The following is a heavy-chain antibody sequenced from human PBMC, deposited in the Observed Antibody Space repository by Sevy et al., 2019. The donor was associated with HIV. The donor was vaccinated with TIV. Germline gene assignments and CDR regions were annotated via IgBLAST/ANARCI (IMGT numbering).Heavy chain of an antibody. V-gene: IGHV3-30*18. D-gene: IGHD2-15*01. J-gene: IGHJ6*02. Sequence: GGSLRLSCAASGFTFSSYGMHRVRQAPGKGLEWVAVISYDGSNKYYADSVKGRFTISRDNSKNTLYLQMNSLRAEDTAVYYCAKGLPYLGYCSGGSCYPGGWYYGMDVWGQGTTVTVSS. CDR1: GFTFSSYG. CDR2: ISYDGSNK. CDR3: AKGLPYLGYCSGGSCYPGGWYYGMDV.